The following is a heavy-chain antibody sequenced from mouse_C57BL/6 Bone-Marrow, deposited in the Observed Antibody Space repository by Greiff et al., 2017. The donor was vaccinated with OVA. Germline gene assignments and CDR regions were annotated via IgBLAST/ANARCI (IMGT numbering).Heavy chain of an antibody. CDR3: ARGGSSYDWYFDV. CDR2: IYPRSGNT. J-gene: IGHJ1*03. V-gene: IGHV1-81*01. CDR1: GYTFTSYG. Sequence: VQLKESGAELARPGASVKLSCKASGYTFTSYGISWVKQRTGQGLEWIGEIYPRSGNTYYNEKFKGKATLTADKSSSTAYMELRSLTSEDSAVYFCARGGSSYDWYFDVWGTGTTVTVSS. D-gene: IGHD1-1*01.